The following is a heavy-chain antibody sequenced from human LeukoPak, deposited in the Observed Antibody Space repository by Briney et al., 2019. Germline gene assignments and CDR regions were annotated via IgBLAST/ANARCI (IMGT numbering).Heavy chain of an antibody. V-gene: IGHV1-2*05. CDR2: INPNSGGT. Sequence: AVKVSYKACGYTFTRYYMHWVRQAPRQGREGMGLINPNSGGTNYAQKFQGTVPMTRDTSIRTAYPALSRLRSDDRDAYYCARVPRTVTTTLAHWGQGTPVTVSP. D-gene: IGHD4-17*01. CDR3: ARVPRTVTTTLAH. CDR1: GYTFTRYY. J-gene: IGHJ4*02.